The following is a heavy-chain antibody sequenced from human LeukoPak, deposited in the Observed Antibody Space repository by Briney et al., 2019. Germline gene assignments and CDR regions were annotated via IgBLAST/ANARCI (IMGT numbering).Heavy chain of an antibody. V-gene: IGHV3-23*01. CDR2: ISTNGGRT. CDR3: SRGVVPAASDAFDI. CDR1: GFSFSTSA. D-gene: IGHD2-2*01. Sequence: GGSLRLSCAASGFSFSTSAMTWVRQAPGKGLEWVSSISTNGGRTYYADSVKGRFTISRDNSKNTLYLQMNSLRAEDTAVYYCSRGVVPAASDAFDIWGQGTMVTVSS. J-gene: IGHJ3*02.